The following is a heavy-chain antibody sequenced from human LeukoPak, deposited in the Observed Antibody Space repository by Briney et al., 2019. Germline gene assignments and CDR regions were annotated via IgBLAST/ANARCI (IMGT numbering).Heavy chain of an antibody. D-gene: IGHD1-26*01. Sequence: GGSLRLSCAASGFSFSNYGIHWVRQAPGKGLEWVAFIVYTGNNKYYADSVKGRFTISRDNSKNTLYLQMNSLRAEDTAVYHCAKDGASGSYYGDGGYWGQGTLVTVSS. CDR2: IVYTGNNK. CDR1: GFSFSNYG. CDR3: AKDGASGSYYGDGGY. J-gene: IGHJ4*02. V-gene: IGHV3-30*02.